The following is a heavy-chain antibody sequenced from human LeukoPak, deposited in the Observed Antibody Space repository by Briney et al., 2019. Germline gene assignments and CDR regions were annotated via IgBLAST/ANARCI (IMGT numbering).Heavy chain of an antibody. CDR3: AGHCGSTSCYGTPIFDY. CDR2: VYYSGST. D-gene: IGHD2-2*01. Sequence: SETLSLTCTVSGGSINRYYWSWIRQPPGKGLEWIGYVYYSGSTSYNPSLRGRVTTSVKTSKNQFFLKLSSVTAADTAIYYCAGHCGSTSCYGTPIFDYWGQGTLVTVSS. V-gene: IGHV4-59*08. CDR1: GGSINRYY. J-gene: IGHJ4*02.